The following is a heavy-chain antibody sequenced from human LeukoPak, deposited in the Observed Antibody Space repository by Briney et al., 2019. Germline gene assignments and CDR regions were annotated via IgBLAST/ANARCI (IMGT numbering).Heavy chain of an antibody. CDR2: SSYSGST. CDR1: GDSISHSS. J-gene: IGHJ3*02. V-gene: IGHV4-59*12. Sequence: SETLSLTCTVSGDSISHSSWSWLRQPPGKGLEWIGYSSYSGSTNFNPSLKSRVTISVDRSKNQFSLKLSSVTAADTAVYYCARGVLGYYDSSGYYYDAFDIWGQGTMVTVSS. D-gene: IGHD3-22*01. CDR3: ARGVLGYYDSSGYYYDAFDI.